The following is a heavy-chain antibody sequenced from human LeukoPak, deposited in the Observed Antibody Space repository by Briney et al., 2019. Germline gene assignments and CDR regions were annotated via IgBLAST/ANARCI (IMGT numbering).Heavy chain of an antibody. Sequence: PSETLSLTCAVYGGSFSDFYWSWIRQPPGKGLEWIGEINHSGSTNYNPSLKSRVTISIDTSKNQFSLNLNSVTAADTAVYYCARGENWGGWFDPWGQGTLVTVSS. D-gene: IGHD7-27*01. J-gene: IGHJ5*02. CDR2: INHSGST. CDR1: GGSFSDFY. V-gene: IGHV4-34*01. CDR3: ARGENWGGWFDP.